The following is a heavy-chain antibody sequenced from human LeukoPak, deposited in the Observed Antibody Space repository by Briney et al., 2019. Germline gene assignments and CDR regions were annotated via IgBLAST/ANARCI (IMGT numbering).Heavy chain of an antibody. J-gene: IGHJ5*02. V-gene: IGHV3-30-3*01. CDR1: GLTFSSYA. Sequence: PGRSLRLSRAASGLTFSSYAMQWVRQAPGKGLAWVAVISYDGSNKYYADSVKGRFTISRDNSKNTLYLQMNSLRAEDTAVYYCARGAHYYDSSGYWFDPWGQGTLVTVSS. CDR2: ISYDGSNK. D-gene: IGHD3-22*01. CDR3: ARGAHYYDSSGYWFDP.